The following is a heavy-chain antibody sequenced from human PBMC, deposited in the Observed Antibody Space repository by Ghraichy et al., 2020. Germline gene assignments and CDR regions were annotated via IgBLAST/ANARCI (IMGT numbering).Heavy chain of an antibody. CDR2: INHSGST. J-gene: IGHJ4*02. CDR1: GGSFSGYY. V-gene: IGHV4-34*01. CDR3: ARGRFWIAVAGSSLDY. D-gene: IGHD6-19*01. Sequence: ETLSLTCAVYGGSFSGYYWSWIRQPPGKGLEWIGEINHSGSTNYNPSLKSRVTISVDTSKNQFSLKLSSVTAADTAVYYCARGRFWIAVAGSSLDYWGQGTLVTVSS.